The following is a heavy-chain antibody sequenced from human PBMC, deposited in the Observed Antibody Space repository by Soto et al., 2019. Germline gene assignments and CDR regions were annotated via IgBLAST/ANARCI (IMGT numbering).Heavy chain of an antibody. D-gene: IGHD2-15*01. CDR3: ARRPQDCSGGRCYLYFHH. V-gene: IGHV4-30-4*01. J-gene: IGHJ1*01. Sequence: QVQLQESGPGLVKPSQTLSLTCTVSGGSISSGDYYWSWIRQPPGKGLEWIGYIYYSGSTYYNPSLKSRVTISVDTSKNQFSLTLSSATAADTAVYYCARRPQDCSGGRCYLYFHHWGQGTLVTVSS. CDR2: IYYSGST. CDR1: GGSISSGDYY.